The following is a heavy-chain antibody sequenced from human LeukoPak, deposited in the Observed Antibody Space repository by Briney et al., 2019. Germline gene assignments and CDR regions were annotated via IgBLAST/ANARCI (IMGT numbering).Heavy chain of an antibody. J-gene: IGHJ5*02. CDR2: MNPNSGNT. CDR1: GYTFTSYD. Sequence: WASVKVSCKASGYTFTSYDINWVRQATGQGLEWMGWMNPNSGNTGYAQKFQGRVTMTRNTSISTAYMELSSLRSEDTAVYYCARDSRYGYGEFDPWGQGTLVTVSS. V-gene: IGHV1-8*01. CDR3: ARDSRYGYGEFDP. D-gene: IGHD5-18*01.